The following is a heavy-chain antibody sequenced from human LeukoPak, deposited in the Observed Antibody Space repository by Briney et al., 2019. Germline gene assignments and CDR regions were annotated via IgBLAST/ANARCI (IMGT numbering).Heavy chain of an antibody. V-gene: IGHV4-59*01. Sequence: SETLSLTCTVSGGSISIYYWSWIRQPPGKGLEWLGYTYNSGSTLYNPSLKSRVTISVDTSRYEFSLRLTSVTAADAAVYYCARDRELNYWGQGTLVTVSS. D-gene: IGHD3-10*01. CDR1: GGSISIYY. CDR3: ARDRELNY. CDR2: TYNSGST. J-gene: IGHJ4*02.